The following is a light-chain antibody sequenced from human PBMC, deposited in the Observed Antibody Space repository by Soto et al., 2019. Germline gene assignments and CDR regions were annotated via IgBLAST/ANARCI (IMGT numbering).Light chain of an antibody. CDR1: SSNIETNY. Sequence: QSVLTQPPSASGTPGQRVTVSCSGSSSNIETNYVYWYQQLPGTAPKLLIFRNNQRPSGVPDRFSGSKSGTSASLAISGLRSEDEADYFCAAWDDSLSGVVFGGGTSSPS. V-gene: IGLV1-47*01. J-gene: IGLJ3*02. CDR3: AAWDDSLSGVV. CDR2: RNN.